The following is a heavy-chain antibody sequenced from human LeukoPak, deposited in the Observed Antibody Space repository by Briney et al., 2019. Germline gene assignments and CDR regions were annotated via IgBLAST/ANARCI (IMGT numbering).Heavy chain of an antibody. J-gene: IGHJ5*02. D-gene: IGHD2-21*02. Sequence: SETLSLTCAAYGWSFSSYYWRWIRQPSGKGLEWMGEINHSGSNNYYPSFKSRLTISVATSKNKFSLKLSSVTAADTAVYYCARFAYCGGDCYNSWFDHWGQGTLVTVSS. CDR2: INHSGSN. V-gene: IGHV4-34*01. CDR1: GWSFSSYY. CDR3: ARFAYCGGDCYNSWFDH.